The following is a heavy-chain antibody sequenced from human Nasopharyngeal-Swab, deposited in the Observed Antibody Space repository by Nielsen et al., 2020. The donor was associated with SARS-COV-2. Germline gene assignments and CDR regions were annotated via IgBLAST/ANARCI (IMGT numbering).Heavy chain of an antibody. Sequence: SETLSLTCNVSGRSISSYYWSWIRQPPGKGLEWIGYIYYSGSTNYNPSLKSRVTISVDTSKNQFSLKLSSVTAADTAVYYCARGWIAARPHYYYYYGMDVWGQGTTVTVSS. V-gene: IGHV4-59*01. D-gene: IGHD6-6*01. CDR3: ARGWIAARPHYYYYYGMDV. CDR1: GRSISSYY. J-gene: IGHJ6*02. CDR2: IYYSGST.